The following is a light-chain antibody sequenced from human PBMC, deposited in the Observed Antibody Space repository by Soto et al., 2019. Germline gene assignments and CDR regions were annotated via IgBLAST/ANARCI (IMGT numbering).Light chain of an antibody. CDR1: SSHLGSNT. CDR2: SNN. Sequence: QPVLTQPPSGSGTHRERVPISCSGSSSHLGSNTVNWYQPPPGTAPQLLIYSNNQRPSWVPERLSGSKVCHSASLAISGLQSEDEADYYCAAWDDSLNGVVFGGGTKLTVL. CDR3: AAWDDSLNGVV. V-gene: IGLV1-44*01. J-gene: IGLJ2*01.